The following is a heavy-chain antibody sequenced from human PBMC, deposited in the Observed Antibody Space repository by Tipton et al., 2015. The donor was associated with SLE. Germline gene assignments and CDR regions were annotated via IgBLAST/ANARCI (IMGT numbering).Heavy chain of an antibody. D-gene: IGHD1-26*01. CDR2: IYYSGST. V-gene: IGHV4-59*12. Sequence: TLSLTCTVSGGSISSYYWSWIRQPPGKGLEWIGYIYYSGSTNYNPSLKSRVTISVDTSKNQFSLKLSSVTAADTAVYYCARDLKWELPGGYWGQGTLVTVSS. CDR1: GGSISSYY. J-gene: IGHJ4*02. CDR3: ARDLKWELPGGY.